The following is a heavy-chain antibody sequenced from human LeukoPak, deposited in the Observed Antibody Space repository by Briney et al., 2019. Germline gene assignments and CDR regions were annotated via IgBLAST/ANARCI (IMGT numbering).Heavy chain of an antibody. CDR1: GFTFSSYS. Sequence: GGSLRLSCAASGFTFSSYSMNWVRQAPGKGLEWVSYISSSGSTIYYADSVKGRFTISRDNAKNSLYLQMNSLRAEDTAVYYCARDRQYCSGGSCYPLFDYWGQGTLVTVSS. J-gene: IGHJ4*02. D-gene: IGHD2-15*01. CDR2: ISSSGSTI. CDR3: ARDRQYCSGGSCYPLFDY. V-gene: IGHV3-48*04.